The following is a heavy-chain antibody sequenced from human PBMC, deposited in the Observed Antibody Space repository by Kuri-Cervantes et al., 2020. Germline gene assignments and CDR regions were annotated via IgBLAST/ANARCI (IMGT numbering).Heavy chain of an antibody. J-gene: IGHJ6*02. D-gene: IGHD3-16*02. CDR2: MNPNSGNT. CDR1: GYTFTSYD. V-gene: IGHV1-8*01. Sequence: ASVKVSCKASGYTFTSYDINWVRQATGQGLEWMGWMNPNSGNTGYAQKFQGRVTMTRNTSISTAYMELSSLRSEDTAVYYCARVFIEGGVIVGYYYYGMDVWGQGTTVTVSS. CDR3: ARVFIEGGVIVGYYYYGMDV.